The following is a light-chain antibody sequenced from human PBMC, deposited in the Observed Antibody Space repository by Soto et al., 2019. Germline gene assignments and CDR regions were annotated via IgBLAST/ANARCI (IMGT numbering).Light chain of an antibody. J-gene: IGKJ1*01. V-gene: IGKV1-5*01. CDR1: QSINTY. CDR3: QQYNSYWT. Sequence: IQMTQSPSSLSASVGDRVTIACRASQSINTYLNWYQQKPGKAPNLLIFAASSLKSGVPSRFSGSGSGTEFTLTISSLQPDDFATYYCQQYNSYWTFGQGTKVDIK. CDR2: AAS.